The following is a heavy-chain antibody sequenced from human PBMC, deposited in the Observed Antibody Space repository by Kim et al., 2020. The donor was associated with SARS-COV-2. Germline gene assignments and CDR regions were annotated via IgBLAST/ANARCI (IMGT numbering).Heavy chain of an antibody. J-gene: IGHJ4*02. D-gene: IGHD3-22*01. Sequence: SETLSLTCTVSGGSISSYYWSWIRQPAGKGLEWIGRIYTSGSTNYNPSLKSRVTMSVDTSKNQFSLKLSSVTAADTAVYYCAREADAHYYDSSGYPLLHWGQGTLVTVSS. CDR1: GGSISSYY. CDR3: AREADAHYYDSSGYPLLH. V-gene: IGHV4-4*07. CDR2: IYTSGST.